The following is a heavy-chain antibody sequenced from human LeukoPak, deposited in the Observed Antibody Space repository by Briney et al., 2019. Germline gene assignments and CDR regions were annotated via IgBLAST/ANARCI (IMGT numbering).Heavy chain of an antibody. CDR1: GYTFTGHY. V-gene: IGHV1-2*02. CDR3: ARDQSLLRGYSSTVDY. CDR2: INPNSGGT. D-gene: IGHD5-18*01. J-gene: IGHJ4*02. Sequence: ASVKVSCKASGYTFTGHYMHWVRQAPGQGLEWMGWINPNSGGTNYAQKFQGRVTLTRATSISTAYMEMSRLRSDDTAVYFCARDQSLLRGYSSTVDYWGQGALVTVSS.